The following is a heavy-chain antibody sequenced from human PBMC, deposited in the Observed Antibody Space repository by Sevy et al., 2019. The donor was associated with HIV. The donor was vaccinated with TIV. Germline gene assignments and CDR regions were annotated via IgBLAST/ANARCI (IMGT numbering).Heavy chain of an antibody. CDR2: ISGSGGST. V-gene: IGHV3-23*01. CDR3: AKVGSGKIVVVPAAAFDI. D-gene: IGHD2-2*01. Sequence: GESLKISCAASGFTFSSYAMSWVRQAPGKGLEWVSAISGSGGSTYYADSVKGRFTISRDNSKNTLYLQMNSLRAEDTAVYYCAKVGSGKIVVVPAAAFDIWGQGTMVTVSS. CDR1: GFTFSSYA. J-gene: IGHJ3*02.